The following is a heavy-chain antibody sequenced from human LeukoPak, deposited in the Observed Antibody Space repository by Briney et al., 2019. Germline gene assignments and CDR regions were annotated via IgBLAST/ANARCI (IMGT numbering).Heavy chain of an antibody. CDR2: MNPNSGNT. Sequence: ASVKVSCKASGYTFTSYDINWERQATGQGLEWMGWMNPNSGNTGYAQKFQGRVTMTRNTSISTAYMELSSLRSEDTAVYYCARRRITIFGVVYYGLDVWGQGTTVTVSS. D-gene: IGHD3-3*01. V-gene: IGHV1-8*01. CDR1: GYTFTSYD. J-gene: IGHJ6*02. CDR3: ARRRITIFGVVYYGLDV.